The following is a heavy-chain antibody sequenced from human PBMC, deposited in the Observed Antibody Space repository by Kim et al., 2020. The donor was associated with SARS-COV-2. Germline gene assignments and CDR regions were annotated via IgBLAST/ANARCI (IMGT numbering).Heavy chain of an antibody. Sequence: GGSLRLSCTASGVSVTTYWMHWVRQVPGKGLQWVSRLNNGGTSSTYADFVKGRFAISRDNPKATLYLRMTSLRAEDTAVYFCARGGVTGSLLDYWGQG. V-gene: IGHV3-74*01. CDR1: GVSVTTYW. CDR3: ARGGVTGSLLDY. CDR2: LNNGGTSS. D-gene: IGHD1-1*01. J-gene: IGHJ4*02.